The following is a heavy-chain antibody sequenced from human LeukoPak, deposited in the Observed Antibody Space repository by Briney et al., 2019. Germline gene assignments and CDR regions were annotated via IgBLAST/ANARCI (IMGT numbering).Heavy chain of an antibody. V-gene: IGHV4-59*08. CDR2: IHDSGST. J-gene: IGHJ4*02. Sequence: SETLSLTCTVSGGSINNYYWSWIRQSPEKGLEWSGYIHDSGSTNYNPSLKSRVTISVDTSKNQFSLKLSSVTAADTAVYYCVRLDAAAGRYLQFYYWGQGTLVTVS. CDR1: GGSINNYY. D-gene: IGHD5-24*01. CDR3: VRLDAAAGRYLQFYY.